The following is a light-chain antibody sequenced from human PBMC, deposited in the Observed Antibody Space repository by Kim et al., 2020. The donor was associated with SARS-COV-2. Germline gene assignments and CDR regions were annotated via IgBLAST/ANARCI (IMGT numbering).Light chain of an antibody. J-gene: IGKJ1*01. CDR2: GAS. CDR3: QQYGST. CDR1: QSVSSSY. V-gene: IGKV3-20*01. Sequence: LSLSPGETATLSCRASQSVSSSYLAWYQQKPGQAPRLLIYGASSRATGIPDRFSGSGSGTDFTPTISRLEPEDFAVYYCQQYGSTFGQGTKVDIK.